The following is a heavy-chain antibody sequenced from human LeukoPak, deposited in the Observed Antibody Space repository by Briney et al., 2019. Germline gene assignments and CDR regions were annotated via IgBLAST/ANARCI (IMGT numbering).Heavy chain of an antibody. CDR3: ARGIAVAGTYFYN. J-gene: IGHJ4*02. CDR2: INPNSGGT. Sequence: ASVKVSCKATGYIFTGYYFHWVRQARGQGLEWMGCINPNSGGTNYAQKLQGRVTITRDSSISTAYMELSRLRSDATGVYYCARGIAVAGTYFYNWGQRALV. D-gene: IGHD6-19*01. CDR1: GYIFTGYY. V-gene: IGHV1-2*02.